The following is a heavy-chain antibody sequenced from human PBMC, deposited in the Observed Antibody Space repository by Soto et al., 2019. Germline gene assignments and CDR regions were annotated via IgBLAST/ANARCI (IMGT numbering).Heavy chain of an antibody. D-gene: IGHD3-10*01. J-gene: IGHJ4*02. CDR1: GFTFSSYA. CDR2: MSGSGGST. V-gene: IGHV3-23*01. Sequence: EVQLLESGGGLIQPGGSLRLSCAASGFTFSSYAMSWVRQAPGKGLEWVSAMSGSGGSTYYEDSVKGRFTISRDNSKNTVYLQMNSLRAADTAVYYCERDRGVVAAPAAYCGQGNRVTVSS. CDR3: ERDRGVVAAPAAY.